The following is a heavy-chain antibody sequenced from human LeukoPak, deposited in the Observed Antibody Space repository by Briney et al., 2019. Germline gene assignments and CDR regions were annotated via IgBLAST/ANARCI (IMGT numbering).Heavy chain of an antibody. Sequence: GALRLSCAASGFTLSSCGMHWVRQAPGKGLEWVAVITYDGITTYFDDSVKGRFTIPRHNSKNTLYLQMNSLRAEDTAVYYCAGAGRSSWSDYYYYGMDVWGQGTTVTVSS. J-gene: IGHJ6*02. CDR2: ITYDGITT. CDR3: AGAGRSSWSDYYYYGMDV. D-gene: IGHD6-13*01. CDR1: GFTLSSCG. V-gene: IGHV3-30*03.